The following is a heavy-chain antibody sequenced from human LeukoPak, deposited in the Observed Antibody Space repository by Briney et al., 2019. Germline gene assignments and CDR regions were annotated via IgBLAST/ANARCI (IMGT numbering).Heavy chain of an antibody. CDR3: ARTPITGTTYYYFDY. CDR1: RYSISSGYY. D-gene: IGHD1-20*01. V-gene: IGHV4-38-2*02. Sequence: SETLSLTCTVSRYSISSGYYWGWIRQPPGKGLEWIGSIYHSESTYYNPSLKSRVTISVDTSKNQFSLRLNSVTAADTAVYYCARTPITGTTYYYFDYWGQGTLVTVSS. J-gene: IGHJ4*02. CDR2: IYHSEST.